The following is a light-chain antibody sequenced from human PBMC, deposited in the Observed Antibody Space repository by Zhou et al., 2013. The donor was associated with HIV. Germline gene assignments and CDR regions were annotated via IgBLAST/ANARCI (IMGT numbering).Light chain of an antibody. CDR2: DAS. Sequence: EIVLTQSPATLSLSPGERATLSCRASQSISSYLGWYQQKPGQAPRLLIHDASNRATGIPARFSGSGPGTDFTLTIGTLEAEDFAVYYCQQRSSWPITFGQGTRLEIK. V-gene: IGKV3-11*01. CDR3: QQRSSWPIT. J-gene: IGKJ5*01. CDR1: QSISSY.